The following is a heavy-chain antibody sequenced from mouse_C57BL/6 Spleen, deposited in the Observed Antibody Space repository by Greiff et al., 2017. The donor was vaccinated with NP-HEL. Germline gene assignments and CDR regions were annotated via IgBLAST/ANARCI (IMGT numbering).Heavy chain of an antibody. CDR3: VSHYSNYDYYAMDY. V-gene: IGHV10-3*01. D-gene: IGHD2-5*01. Sequence: EVQGVESGGGLVQPKGSLKLSCAASGFTFNTYAMHWVRQAPGKGLEWVARIRSKSSNYATYYADSVKDRFTISRDDSQSMLYLQMNNLKTEDTAMYYCVSHYSNYDYYAMDYWGQGTSVTVSS. CDR2: IRSKSSNYAT. J-gene: IGHJ4*01. CDR1: GFTFNTYA.